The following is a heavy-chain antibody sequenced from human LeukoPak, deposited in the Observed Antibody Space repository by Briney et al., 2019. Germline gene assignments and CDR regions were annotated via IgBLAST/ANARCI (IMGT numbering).Heavy chain of an antibody. CDR1: GLSLSTSGMC. V-gene: IGHV2-70*01. D-gene: IGHD3-16*02. Sequence: SGPTLVNPTQTLTLTCTFSGLSLSTSGMCVSWIRQPPGKALEWLALIDWDDDKYYSTSLKTRLTISKDTSKNQVVLTMTNMDPVDTATYYCARIRLRLGELSLEDWGQGTLVTVSS. J-gene: IGHJ4*02. CDR3: ARIRLRLGELSLED. CDR2: IDWDDDK.